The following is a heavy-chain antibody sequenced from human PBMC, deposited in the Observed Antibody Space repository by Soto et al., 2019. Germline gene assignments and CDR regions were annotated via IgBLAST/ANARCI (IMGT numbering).Heavy chain of an antibody. CDR3: ARGARAAAVSLTNFDY. V-gene: IGHV4-31*03. D-gene: IGHD6-13*01. CDR2: IYYSGST. Sequence: QVQLQESGPGLVKPSQTLSLTCTVSGGSISSGGYYWSWIRQHPGKGLEWIGYIYYSGSTYYNPSLKSRVTISVDTSKNQFSLKLSSVTAADTAVYYCARGARAAAVSLTNFDYWGQGTLVTVSS. CDR1: GGSISSGGYY. J-gene: IGHJ4*02.